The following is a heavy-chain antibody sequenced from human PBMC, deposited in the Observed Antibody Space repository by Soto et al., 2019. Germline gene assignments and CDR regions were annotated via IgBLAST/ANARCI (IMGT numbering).Heavy chain of an antibody. CDR2: ISGSGGST. D-gene: IGHD2-2*01. CDR1: GFTFSSYA. V-gene: IGHV3-23*01. CDR3: AKIVVPAAMQFYYGMDV. Sequence: GGSLRLSCAASGFTFSSYAMSWVRQAPGKGLEWVSAISGSGGSTYYADSVKGRFTISRDNSKNTLYLQINSLRAEDTAVYYCAKIVVPAAMQFYYGMDVWGQGTTVTVSS. J-gene: IGHJ6*02.